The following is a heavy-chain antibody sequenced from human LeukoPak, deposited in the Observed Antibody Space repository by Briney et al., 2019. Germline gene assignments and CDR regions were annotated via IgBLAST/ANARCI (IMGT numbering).Heavy chain of an antibody. V-gene: IGHV4-4*02. D-gene: IGHD5-12*01. CDR3: ARAPEILRGYSGYHLLGYFDY. Sequence: PSGTLSLTCAVSGGSISSSNWWSWVRQPPGKGLEWIGSIYHSGSTYYNPSLKSRVTISVDTSKNQFSLKLSSVTAADTAVYYCARAPEILRGYSGYHLLGYFDYWGQGTLVTVSS. J-gene: IGHJ4*02. CDR1: GGSISSSNW. CDR2: IYHSGST.